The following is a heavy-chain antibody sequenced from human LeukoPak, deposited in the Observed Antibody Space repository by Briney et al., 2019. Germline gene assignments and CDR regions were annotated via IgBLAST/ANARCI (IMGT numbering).Heavy chain of an antibody. J-gene: IGHJ5*02. CDR1: GYSFTNYW. V-gene: IGHV5-51*01. D-gene: IGHD6-19*01. Sequence: PGESLKISCECSGYSFTNYWIGWVRQMPGKGLEWMGIIYPGDSDTRYSPSFQGQVTISADKSISTAYLQWSSLKASDTAMYYCARNAVAGTENWFDPWGQGTLVTVSS. CDR2: IYPGDSDT. CDR3: ARNAVAGTENWFDP.